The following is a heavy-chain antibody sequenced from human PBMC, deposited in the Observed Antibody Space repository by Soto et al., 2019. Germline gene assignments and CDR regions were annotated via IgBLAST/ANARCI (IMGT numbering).Heavy chain of an antibody. CDR1: GYTFYSHS. D-gene: IGHD1-26*01. J-gene: IGHJ4*02. Sequence: ASVKVSCKASGYTFYSHSISWVRQAPGQGLEWMGRINADYGNTQYAQKFRGRVTMTTDTSTTTVYMELTNLRSDDTAVYYCVKGIGNYWALDYWGQGTLVTVS. V-gene: IGHV1-18*01. CDR3: VKGIGNYWALDY. CDR2: INADYGNT.